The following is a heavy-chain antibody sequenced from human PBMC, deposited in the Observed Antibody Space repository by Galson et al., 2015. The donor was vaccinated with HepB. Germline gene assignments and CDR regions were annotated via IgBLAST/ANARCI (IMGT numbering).Heavy chain of an antibody. CDR3: ARGYSSSWYGSDAFDI. J-gene: IGHJ3*02. V-gene: IGHV1-2*02. CDR2: INPNSGGT. D-gene: IGHD6-13*01. Sequence: SVKVSCKASGYTFTGYYLDWVRQAPGQGLEWMGWINPNSGGTTSAQKFEGRVTMTRDTSISTAYLQWSSLKASDTAMYYCARGYSSSWYGSDAFDIWGQGTMVTVSS. CDR1: GYTFTGYY.